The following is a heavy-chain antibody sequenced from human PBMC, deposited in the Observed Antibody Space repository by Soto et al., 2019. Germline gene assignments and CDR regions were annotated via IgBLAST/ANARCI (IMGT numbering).Heavy chain of an antibody. CDR2: IYYSGST. CDR3: ARERYDSSGQQSGDAFDI. D-gene: IGHD3-22*01. Sequence: SETLSLTCTVSGGSISSGGYYWSWIRKHPGKGLEWIGYIYYSGSTYYNPSLKSRVTISVDTSKNQFSLKLSSVTAADTAVYYCARERYDSSGQQSGDAFDIWGQGTMVTVS. CDR1: GGSISSGGYY. V-gene: IGHV4-31*03. J-gene: IGHJ3*02.